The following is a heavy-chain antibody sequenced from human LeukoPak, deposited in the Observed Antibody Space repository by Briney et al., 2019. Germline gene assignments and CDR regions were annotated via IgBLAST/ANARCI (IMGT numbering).Heavy chain of an antibody. CDR1: TFAIRSYY. CDR3: AGVTSGWSYFDY. J-gene: IGHJ4*02. D-gene: IGHD6-19*01. V-gene: IGHV4-4*08. CDR2: IYSSGST. Sequence: SETLTLSCTASTFAIRSYYWSWIRQPPGKGLEWIGSIYSSGSTKYNPSLKSRATVSVDSSKNQYSLKLGSVTAADTAGYYCAGVTSGWSYFDYRGQGTLVTVSS.